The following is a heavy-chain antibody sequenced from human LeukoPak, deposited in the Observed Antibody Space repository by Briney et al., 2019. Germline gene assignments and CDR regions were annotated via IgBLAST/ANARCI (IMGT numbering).Heavy chain of an antibody. V-gene: IGHV1-69*13. CDR2: IIPIFGTA. CDR1: GGTFSSYA. CDR3: ARGGSGSSSLSYPGTLYY. J-gene: IGHJ4*02. Sequence: GASVKVSCKASGGTFSSYAISWVRQAPGQGLEWMGGIIPIFGTANYAQKFQGRVTITADESTSTAYMELSSLRSEDTAVCYCARGGSGSSSLSYPGTLYYWGQGTLVTVSS. D-gene: IGHD3-10*01.